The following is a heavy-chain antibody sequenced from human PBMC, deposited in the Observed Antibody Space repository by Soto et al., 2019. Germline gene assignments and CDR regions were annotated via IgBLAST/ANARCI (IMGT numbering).Heavy chain of an antibody. CDR3: ARVSRKRFLEWYHGHGYDGMDV. J-gene: IGHJ6*02. CDR2: INHSGST. CDR1: GGSFSGYY. D-gene: IGHD3-3*01. Sequence: SETLSLTCAVYGGSFSGYYWSWIRQPPGKGLEWIGEINHSGSTNYNPSLKSRVTISVDTSKNQFSLKLSSVTAADAAVYYCARVSRKRFLEWYHGHGYDGMDVWGQGTTVTVSS. V-gene: IGHV4-34*01.